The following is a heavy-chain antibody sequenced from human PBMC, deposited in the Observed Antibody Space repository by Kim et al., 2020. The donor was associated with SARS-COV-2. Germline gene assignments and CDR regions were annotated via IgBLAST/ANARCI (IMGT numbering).Heavy chain of an antibody. Sequence: SETLSLTCTVSGGSISSSSYYWGWIRQPPGKGLEWIGSIYYSGSTYYNPSLKSRVTISVDTSKNQFSLKLSSVTAADTAVYYCARQYSSSPRFYYGMDVWGQGTTVTVSS. J-gene: IGHJ6*02. CDR2: IYYSGST. CDR3: ARQYSSSPRFYYGMDV. D-gene: IGHD6-13*01. CDR1: GGSISSSSYY. V-gene: IGHV4-39*01.